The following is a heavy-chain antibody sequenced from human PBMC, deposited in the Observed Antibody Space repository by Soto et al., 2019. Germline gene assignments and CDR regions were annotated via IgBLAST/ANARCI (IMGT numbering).Heavy chain of an antibody. CDR2: IIPIFGTA. CDR3: ARAWGYCSGGSCYWQYFQH. Sequence: QVQLVQSGAEVKKPGSSVKVSCKASGGTFSSYAISWVRQAPGQGLEWMGGIIPIFGTANYAQKFQGRVTITAEEFTSTAYMELSSLRSEDTAVYYCARAWGYCSGGSCYWQYFQHWGQGTLVTVSS. J-gene: IGHJ1*01. V-gene: IGHV1-69*12. D-gene: IGHD2-15*01. CDR1: GGTFSSYA.